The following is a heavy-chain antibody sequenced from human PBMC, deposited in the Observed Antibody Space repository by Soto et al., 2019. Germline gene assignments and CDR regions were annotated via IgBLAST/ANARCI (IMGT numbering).Heavy chain of an antibody. J-gene: IGHJ4*02. V-gene: IGHV3-48*03. CDR2: ISSSGSTI. D-gene: IGHD6-6*01. CDR3: ARVLTGYSSSPLDY. Sequence: PGGSLRLSCAASGFTFSSYEMNWVRQAPGKGLEWVSYISSSGSTIYYADSVKGRFTISRDNAKNSLYLQMNSLRAEDTAVYYCARVLTGYSSSPLDYWGQGTLVAVSS. CDR1: GFTFSSYE.